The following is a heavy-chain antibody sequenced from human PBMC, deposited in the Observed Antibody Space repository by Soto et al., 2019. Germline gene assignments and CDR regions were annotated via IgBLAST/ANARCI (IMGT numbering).Heavy chain of an antibody. J-gene: IGHJ4*02. CDR1: GYTFTSYA. D-gene: IGHD1-7*01. V-gene: IGHV1-3*01. CDR3: ARLPWNYYFDY. Sequence: QVQLVQSGAEVKKPGASVKVSCKASGYTFTSYAMHWVRQAPGQRLEWMGWINAGNGNTKYSQKFQGRVTITRDTSASTASMELSSLRSEDTAVYYCARLPWNYYFDYWGQGTLVTVSS. CDR2: INAGNGNT.